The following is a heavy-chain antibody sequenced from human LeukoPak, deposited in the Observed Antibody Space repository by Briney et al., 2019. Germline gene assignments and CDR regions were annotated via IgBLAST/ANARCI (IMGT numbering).Heavy chain of an antibody. CDR1: GGYFSGYY. CDR3: ARHGDTAVGWFDP. J-gene: IGHJ5*02. D-gene: IGHD2-15*01. CDR2: INHSGST. Sequence: SETLSLTCAVYGGYFSGYYWSWICHPPAKGLELFGEINHSGSTNYNPSLKSRVIISVDTSKNQFSLRLNSVTAADTAVYYCARHGDTAVGWFDPWGRGTLVTVSS. V-gene: IGHV4-34*01.